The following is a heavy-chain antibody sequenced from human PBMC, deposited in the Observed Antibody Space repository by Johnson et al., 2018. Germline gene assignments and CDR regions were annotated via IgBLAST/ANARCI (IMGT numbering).Heavy chain of an antibody. J-gene: IGHJ4*02. Sequence: VQLVQSGAEVKKPGESLKISCKGSGYTFTTHWIAWVRQMSGKGLEWMGIIYPGDSDTRYSPSFLGQVTISAAKSISTVYLQWSSLKASDTAVYYCARHYDKDYGDYGELDYWGQGTLVTVSS. D-gene: IGHD4-17*01. V-gene: IGHV5-51*01. CDR2: IYPGDSDT. CDR3: ARHYDKDYGDYGELDY. CDR1: GYTFTTHW.